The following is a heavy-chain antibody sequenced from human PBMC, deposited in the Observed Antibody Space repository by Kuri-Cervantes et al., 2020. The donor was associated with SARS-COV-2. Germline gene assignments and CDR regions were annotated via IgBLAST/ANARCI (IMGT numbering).Heavy chain of an antibody. CDR3: ASSRGYSYGFFDY. CDR2: IYHSGST. CDR1: GGSISRSNR. J-gene: IGHJ4*02. V-gene: IGHV4-4*02. Sequence: SETLSLTCAVSGGSISRSNRWNWVRQPPGKGLEWIGEIYHSGSTNYNPSLKSRVTISVDKSKNQFSLKLRSVTAADTAVYYCASSRGYSYGFFDYWGQGTLVTVSS. D-gene: IGHD5-18*01.